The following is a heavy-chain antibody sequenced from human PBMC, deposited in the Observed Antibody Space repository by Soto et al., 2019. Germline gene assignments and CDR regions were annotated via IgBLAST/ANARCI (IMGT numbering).Heavy chain of an antibody. V-gene: IGHV3-64D*06. D-gene: IGHD3-22*01. CDR1: GFTFSSYA. Sequence: GGSLRLSCSASGFTFSSYAMHWVRQAPGKGLEYVSAISSNGGSTYYADSVKGRFTISRDNSKNTLYLQMSSLRAEDTAVYYCVKDVEYYDSSGYTYDAFDIWGQGTMVTVSS. CDR3: VKDVEYYDSSGYTYDAFDI. CDR2: ISSNGGST. J-gene: IGHJ3*02.